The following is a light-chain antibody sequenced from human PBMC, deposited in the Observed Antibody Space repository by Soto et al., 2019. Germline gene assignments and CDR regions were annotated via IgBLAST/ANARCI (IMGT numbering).Light chain of an antibody. CDR2: EAS. CDR1: QSISYR. J-gene: IGKJ4*01. CDR3: QQCSSCSPVT. V-gene: IGKV3-11*01. Sequence: EIELTQSPATLSVSLGERATLSCRASQSISYRLAWYQQKPGQAPRLLIYEASNRASGIPARFSGSGSGTDFTLAISSLQPEDFAAYYCQQCSSCSPVTFGGGTKVDI.